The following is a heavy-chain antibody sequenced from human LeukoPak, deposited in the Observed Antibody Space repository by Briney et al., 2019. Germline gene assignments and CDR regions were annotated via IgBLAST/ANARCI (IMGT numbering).Heavy chain of an antibody. J-gene: IGHJ4*02. D-gene: IGHD4-17*01. V-gene: IGHV3-74*01. CDR2: INGDGTSTST. CDR3: ARDRDYGAPDY. CDR1: GFTFSTYW. Sequence: GGSLRLSCAASGFTFSTYWMHWVRQAPGKGLVWVSRINGDGTSTSTSYADSVKGRFTISRDNAKNTLYLHMNTLRAEDTAVYYCARDRDYGAPDYWGQGILVTVSS.